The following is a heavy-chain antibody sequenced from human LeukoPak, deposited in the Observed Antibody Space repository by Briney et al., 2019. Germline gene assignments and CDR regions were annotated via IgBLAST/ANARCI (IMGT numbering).Heavy chain of an antibody. Sequence: PSETLSLTCAVYGGSFSGYYWSRIRQPPGKGLEWIGEINHSGSTNYNPSLKSRVTISVDTSKNQFSLKLSSVTAADTAVYYCARKGIAAAGDYWGQGTLVTVSS. CDR2: INHSGST. CDR3: ARKGIAAAGDY. J-gene: IGHJ4*02. V-gene: IGHV4-34*01. D-gene: IGHD6-13*01. CDR1: GGSFSGYY.